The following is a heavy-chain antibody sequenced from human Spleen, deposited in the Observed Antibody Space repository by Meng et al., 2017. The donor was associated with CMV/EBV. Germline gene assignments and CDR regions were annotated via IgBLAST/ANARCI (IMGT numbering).Heavy chain of an antibody. CDR3: ARDGSMVYWYFDL. J-gene: IGHJ2*01. V-gene: IGHV3-11*01. Sequence: CAASGFTCSDYYMSWIRQAPGKGLEWVSYISSSGSTIYYADSVKGRFTISRDNAKNSLYLQMNSLRAEDTAVYYCARDGSMVYWYFDLWGRGTLVTVSS. CDR1: GFTCSDYY. D-gene: IGHD3-10*01. CDR2: ISSSGSTI.